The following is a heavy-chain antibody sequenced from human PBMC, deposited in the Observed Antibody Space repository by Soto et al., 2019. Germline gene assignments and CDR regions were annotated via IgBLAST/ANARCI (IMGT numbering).Heavy chain of an antibody. CDR2: LNPNSGDT. CDR3: AREGLLYCSGAGCRSCSDAWHT. CDR1: GYTLAGCS. V-gene: IGHV1-2*02. J-gene: IGHJ3*02. Sequence: GASAKVPSKDRGYTLAGCSRQWAHHDHGNGPEWMGRLNPNSGDTNYGQKFQRRVTMTRDSSISTAYMEWSRLRPDDTAVYYGAREGLLYCSGAGCRSCSDAWHTWCQGIMVTVS. D-gene: IGHD2-15*01.